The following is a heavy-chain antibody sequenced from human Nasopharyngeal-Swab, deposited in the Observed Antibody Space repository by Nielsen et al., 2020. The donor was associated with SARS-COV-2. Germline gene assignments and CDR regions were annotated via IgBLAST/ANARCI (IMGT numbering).Heavy chain of an antibody. CDR1: GYTSSSNG. V-gene: IGHV1-18*01. J-gene: IGHJ4*02. Sequence: ASVKVSCKASGYTSSSNGINWVRQHPGEGLEWMGWISVYNADRNYAEKFQGRVSMTTDTSTTTAYMEFRRLTSDDTAVYYCARDVEEWLVVPSLSFDHWGQGTLVTVSS. CDR3: ARDVEEWLVVPSLSFDH. D-gene: IGHD5-18*01. CDR2: ISVYNADR.